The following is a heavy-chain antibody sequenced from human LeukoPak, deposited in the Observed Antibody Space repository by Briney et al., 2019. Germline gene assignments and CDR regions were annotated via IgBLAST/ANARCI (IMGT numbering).Heavy chain of an antibody. J-gene: IGHJ3*02. Sequence: SETLSLTCTVSGASISSYYWSWIRQPAGKGLEWIGRIYTSGSTNYNPSLKSRVTMSADTSKNQFSLKLSSVTAADTAVYFCASGAVVDAFDIWGQGTMVTLSS. CDR1: GASISSYY. D-gene: IGHD4-23*01. CDR3: ASGAVVDAFDI. CDR2: IYTSGST. V-gene: IGHV4-4*07.